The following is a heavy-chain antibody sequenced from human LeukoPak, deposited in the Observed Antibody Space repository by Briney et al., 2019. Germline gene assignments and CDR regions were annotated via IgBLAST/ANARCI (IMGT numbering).Heavy chain of an antibody. CDR3: ARFGVEDPLMTTVTRADY. V-gene: IGHV4-34*01. Sequence: PSETLSLTCAVYGGSFSGYYWSWIRQPPGKGLEWIGEINHSGSTNYNPSLKSRVTISVDTSKNQFSLKLSSVTAADTAVYYCARFGVEDPLMTTVTRADYWGQGTLVTVSS. J-gene: IGHJ4*02. D-gene: IGHD4-17*01. CDR1: GGSFSGYY. CDR2: INHSGST.